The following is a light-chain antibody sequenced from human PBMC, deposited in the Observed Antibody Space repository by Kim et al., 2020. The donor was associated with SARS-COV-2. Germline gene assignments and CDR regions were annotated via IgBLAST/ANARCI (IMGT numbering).Light chain of an antibody. CDR3: QAWDSSTGDVV. CDR1: KLGDKY. CDR2: QDS. J-gene: IGLJ2*01. V-gene: IGLV3-1*01. Sequence: PGQTASITCSGDKLGDKYACWYQQKPGQSPVLVIYQDSKRPSGIPGRFSGSNSGNTATLTISGTQAMDEADYYCQAWDSSTGDVVFGGGTQLTVL.